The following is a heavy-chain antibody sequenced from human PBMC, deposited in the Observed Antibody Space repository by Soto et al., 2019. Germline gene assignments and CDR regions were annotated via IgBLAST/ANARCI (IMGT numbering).Heavy chain of an antibody. J-gene: IGHJ6*02. CDR1: GYSFTSYW. CDR2: IYPGDSDT. Sequence: PGESLKISCKGSGYSFTSYWIGWVRQMPGKGLEWMGIIYPGDSDTRYSPSFQGQVTISANKSISTAYLQWSSLKASDTAMYYCASPRSSTVTVPRNYYCMDVWGQGTTVTGSS. D-gene: IGHD4-4*01. V-gene: IGHV5-51*01. CDR3: ASPRSSTVTVPRNYYCMDV.